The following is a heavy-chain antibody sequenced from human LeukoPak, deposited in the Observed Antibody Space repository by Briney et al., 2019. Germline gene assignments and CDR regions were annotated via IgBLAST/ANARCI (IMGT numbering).Heavy chain of an antibody. CDR2: IYYSGST. CDR1: GGSISSYY. Sequence: SETLSLTCTVSGGSISSYYWSWIRQPPGKGLEWSGYIYYSGSTNYNPSLKSRVTISVDTSKHQFSLKPNPVTSADTSVYYCATGSSYYDFWSGPNNWLDPWGQGTLVTVSS. D-gene: IGHD3-3*01. J-gene: IGHJ5*02. V-gene: IGHV4-59*01. CDR3: ATGSSYYDFWSGPNNWLDP.